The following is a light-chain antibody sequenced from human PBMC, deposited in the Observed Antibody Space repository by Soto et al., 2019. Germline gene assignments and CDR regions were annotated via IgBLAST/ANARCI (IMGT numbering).Light chain of an antibody. Sequence: QSVLTQPPSVSDAPRQRVTISCSGSSSNIGNHAVNWYQQLPGKAPKLLIYYDDLLPSGVSDRFSGSKSGTSASLAISGLQSEDEADYYCATWDDSLNGVVFGGGTKVTVL. CDR1: SSNIGNHA. CDR2: YDD. V-gene: IGLV1-36*01. J-gene: IGLJ2*01. CDR3: ATWDDSLNGVV.